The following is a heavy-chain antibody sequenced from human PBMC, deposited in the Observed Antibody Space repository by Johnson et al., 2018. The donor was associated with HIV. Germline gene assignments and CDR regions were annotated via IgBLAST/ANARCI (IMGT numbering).Heavy chain of an antibody. Sequence: QVQLVESGRGVVQPGRSLRLSCAASGFTFSRYGMYWVRQAPGKGLEWVALISYDGSSKNYGDSVKGRFTISRDNSKNTLYLQLNSLRAEDTAVYYCARDRDYGDYKVGAFDIWGQGTMVTVSS. CDR1: GFTFSRYG. CDR3: ARDRDYGDYKVGAFDI. J-gene: IGHJ3*02. V-gene: IGHV3-33*05. CDR2: ISYDGSSK. D-gene: IGHD4-17*01.